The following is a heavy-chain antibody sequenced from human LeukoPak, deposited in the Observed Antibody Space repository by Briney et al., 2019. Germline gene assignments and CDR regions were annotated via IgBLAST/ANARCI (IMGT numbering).Heavy chain of an antibody. CDR1: GFTFSSYS. Sequence: GGSLRLSCAASGFTFSSYSMNWVRQAPGKGLEWVSYISSSSSTIYYADSVKGRFTISRDNANNSLYLQTNSLRDEDTAVYYCARETPEYDWGQGTLVTVSS. V-gene: IGHV3-48*02. CDR3: ARETPEYD. D-gene: IGHD1-14*01. CDR2: ISSSSSTI. J-gene: IGHJ4*02.